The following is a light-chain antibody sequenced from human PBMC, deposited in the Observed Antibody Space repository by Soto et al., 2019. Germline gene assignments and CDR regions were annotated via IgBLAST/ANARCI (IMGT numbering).Light chain of an antibody. CDR1: QSVTKD. CDR2: AAS. Sequence: EIVMTQSPATLSVSPGETATLSCRASQSVTKDLAWYQHKPAQAPRLLIYAASTRAPGIPARFSGSGSGTEFTLTISSLQSGDFAVYYCQQHKIWPLTFGGGTKVE. J-gene: IGKJ4*01. V-gene: IGKV3D-15*01. CDR3: QQHKIWPLT.